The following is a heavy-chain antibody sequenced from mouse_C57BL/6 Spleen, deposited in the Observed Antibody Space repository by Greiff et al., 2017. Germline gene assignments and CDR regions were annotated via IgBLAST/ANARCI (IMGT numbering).Heavy chain of an antibody. CDR1: GYSIPSGYY. CDR3: AKWLPYDYAMDY. Sequence: EVQLQESGPGLVKPSQSLSLTCSVTGYSIPSGYYWNWIRQFPGNKLEWMGYISYDGSNNYNPSLKNRISITRDTSKNQFFLKLNSVTTEDTATYYCAKWLPYDYAMDYWGQGTSVTVSS. J-gene: IGHJ4*01. V-gene: IGHV3-6*01. D-gene: IGHD2-2*01. CDR2: ISYDGSN.